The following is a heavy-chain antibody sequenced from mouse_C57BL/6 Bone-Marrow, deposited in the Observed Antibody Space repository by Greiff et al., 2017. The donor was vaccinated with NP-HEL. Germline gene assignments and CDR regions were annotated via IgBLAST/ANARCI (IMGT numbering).Heavy chain of an antibody. J-gene: IGHJ2*01. CDR2: IHPNSGST. D-gene: IGHD2-12*01. V-gene: IGHV1-64*01. CDR1: GYTFTSYW. Sequence: VQLQQPGAELVKPGASVKLSCKASGYTFTSYWMHWVKQRPGQGLEWIGMIHPNSGSTNYNEKFKGKATLTVDKSSSTAYMQLSSLTSEDSAVYYCARRGAYYTYYDYGGQGTTLTVSS. CDR3: ARRGAYYTYYDY.